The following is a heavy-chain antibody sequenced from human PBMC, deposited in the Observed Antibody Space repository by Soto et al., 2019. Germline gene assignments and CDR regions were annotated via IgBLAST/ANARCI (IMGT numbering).Heavy chain of an antibody. CDR1: GYTLTELS. Sequence: QVQLVQSGAEVKKPGASVKVSCKVSGYTLTELSMHWVRQAPGKGLEWMGGFDPEDGETIYAQKFQGRVTMTEDTSTDTAYMEPSSLSSEDTAVYYCAITSSGWYFCDYWGQGTLVTVSS. CDR2: FDPEDGET. V-gene: IGHV1-24*01. D-gene: IGHD6-19*01. J-gene: IGHJ4*02. CDR3: AITSSGWYFCDY.